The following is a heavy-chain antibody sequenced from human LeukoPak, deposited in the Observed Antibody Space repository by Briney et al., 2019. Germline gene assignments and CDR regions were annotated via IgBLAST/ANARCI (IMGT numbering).Heavy chain of an antibody. Sequence: GGSLRLSCAASGFTFSSYGMHWFRQAPGKGLEWVAFIRYDGSNKYYADSVKGRFTISRDNSKNTLYPQMNSLRAEDTAVYYCAKVDRVRGSIDYWGQGTLVTVSS. CDR3: AKVDRVRGSIDY. J-gene: IGHJ4*02. V-gene: IGHV3-30*02. D-gene: IGHD3-16*01. CDR2: IRYDGSNK. CDR1: GFTFSSYG.